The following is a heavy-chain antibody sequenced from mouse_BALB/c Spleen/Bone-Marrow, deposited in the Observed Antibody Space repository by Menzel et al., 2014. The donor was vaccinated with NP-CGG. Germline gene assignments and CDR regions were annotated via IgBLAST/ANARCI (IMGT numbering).Heavy chain of an antibody. CDR3: ARWEYYAMDY. CDR1: GFNIKDTY. Sequence: VTLKVSGAELVKPGASVKLSCTASGFNIKDTYMHWVKQRPEQGLEWIGRIDPANGNTKYDPKFQGKATITADTSSNTAYLQLSSLTSEDTAVYYCARWEYYAMDYWGQGTSVTVSS. D-gene: IGHD4-1*01. V-gene: IGHV14-3*02. J-gene: IGHJ4*01. CDR2: IDPANGNT.